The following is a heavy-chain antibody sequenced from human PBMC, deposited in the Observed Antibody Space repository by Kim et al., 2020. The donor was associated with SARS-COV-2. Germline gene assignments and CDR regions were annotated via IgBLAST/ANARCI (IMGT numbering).Heavy chain of an antibody. D-gene: IGHD6-13*01. Sequence: PSLKSRVTISADTSKNQFSRKLSSVTAADTAVYYCARHSTAGYSSSWYNDWGQGTLVTVSS. J-gene: IGHJ4*02. CDR3: ARHSTAGYSSSWYND. V-gene: IGHV4-59*08.